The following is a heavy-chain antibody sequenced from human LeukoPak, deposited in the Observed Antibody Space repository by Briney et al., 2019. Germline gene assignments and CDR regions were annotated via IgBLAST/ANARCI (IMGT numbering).Heavy chain of an antibody. D-gene: IGHD3/OR15-3a*01. Sequence: GGSLRLSCAASGFTFSSYGMHWVRQAPGKGLEWMTFIRYDGSTKYYADSVKGRFTISRDNSKNTLYLQMNSLRAEDTAVYYCASGLFLFDNWGQGTLVTVSS. J-gene: IGHJ4*02. CDR3: ASGLFLFDN. CDR1: GFTFSSYG. V-gene: IGHV3-30*02. CDR2: IRYDGSTK.